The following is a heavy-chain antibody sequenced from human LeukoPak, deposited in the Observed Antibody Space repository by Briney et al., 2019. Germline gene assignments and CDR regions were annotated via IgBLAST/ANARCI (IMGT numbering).Heavy chain of an antibody. V-gene: IGHV1-46*01. D-gene: IGHD6-19*01. CDR1: GHTFTSYY. J-gene: IGHJ4*02. CDR3: ARSQWLVLRGDY. CDR2: INPSGGST. Sequence: ASVKVSCKASGHTFTSYYMHWVRQAPGQGLEWMGIINPSGGSTSYAQKFQGRVTMTRDMSTSTVYMELSSLRSEDTAVYYCARSQWLVLRGDYWGQGTLVTVSS.